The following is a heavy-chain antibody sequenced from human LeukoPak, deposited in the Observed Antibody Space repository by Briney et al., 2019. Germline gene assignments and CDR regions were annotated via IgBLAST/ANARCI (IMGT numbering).Heavy chain of an antibody. CDR2: IYYSGST. CDR1: GGSISSYY. J-gene: IGHJ4*02. V-gene: IGHV4-59*01. CDR3: AGRSGSIFFDY. D-gene: IGHD6-19*01. Sequence: PSETLSLTCTVSGGSISSYYWSWIRQPPGKGLEWIGYIYYSGSTNYNPSLKSRVTISVDTSKNQFSLKLSSVTAADTAVYYCAGRSGSIFFDYWGQGTLVTVSS.